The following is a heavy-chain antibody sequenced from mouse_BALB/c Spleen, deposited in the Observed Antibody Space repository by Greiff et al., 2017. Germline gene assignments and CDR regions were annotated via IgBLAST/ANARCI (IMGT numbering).Heavy chain of an antibody. V-gene: IGHV1S81*02. CDR2: INPSNGRT. CDR3: ARWGWYPFDY. Sequence: VQLQQSGAELVKPGASVKLSCKASGYTFTSYWMHWVKQRPGQGLEWIGEINPSNGRTNYNEKFKSKATLTVDKSSSTAYMQLSSLTSEDSAVYYCARWGWYPFDYWGQGTTLTVSS. CDR1: GYTFTSYW. D-gene: IGHD2-1*01. J-gene: IGHJ2*01.